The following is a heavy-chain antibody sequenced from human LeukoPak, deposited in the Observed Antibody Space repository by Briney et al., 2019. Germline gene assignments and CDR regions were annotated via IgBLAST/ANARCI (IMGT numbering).Heavy chain of an antibody. CDR3: ARDLFPYCGGDCYSPQGAFDI. D-gene: IGHD2-21*02. J-gene: IGHJ3*02. CDR1: GFTFGDYA. Sequence: AGGSLRLSCTASGFTFGDYAMSWVRQAPGKGLEWVSVIYSGGSTYYADSVKGRFTISRDNSKNTLYLQMNSLRAEDTAVYYCARDLFPYCGGDCYSPQGAFDIWGQGTMVTVSS. V-gene: IGHV3-53*01. CDR2: IYSGGST.